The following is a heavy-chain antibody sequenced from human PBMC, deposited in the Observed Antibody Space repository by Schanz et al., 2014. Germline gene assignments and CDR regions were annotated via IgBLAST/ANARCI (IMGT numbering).Heavy chain of an antibody. V-gene: IGHV1-18*01. CDR3: ARGIGGYGANNYFDY. J-gene: IGHJ4*02. D-gene: IGHD5-12*01. CDR2: ISAYNGNT. Sequence: QVHLVQSGAEVKKPGASVKVSCKASGYTFTSYGISWVRQAPGQGLEWMGWISAYNGNTKYPQNLQGRVTITRDTSASTAYMELSSLRSEDTAVYSCARGIGGYGANNYFDYWGQGTLVTVSS. CDR1: GYTFTSYG.